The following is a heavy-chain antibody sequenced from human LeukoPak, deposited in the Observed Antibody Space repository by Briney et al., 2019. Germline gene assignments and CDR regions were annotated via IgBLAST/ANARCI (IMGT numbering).Heavy chain of an antibody. D-gene: IGHD3-10*01. CDR2: ISWDGGST. Sequence: GGSLRLSCAASGLTFDDYTMHWVRQAPGKGLEWVSLISWDGGSTYYADSVKGRFTISKDNSKDSLYLQMNSLRTEDTALYYCAKDGSGSYQHYYYGMDVWGQGTTVTVSS. CDR3: AKDGSGSYQHYYYGMDV. J-gene: IGHJ6*02. V-gene: IGHV3-43*01. CDR1: GLTFDDYT.